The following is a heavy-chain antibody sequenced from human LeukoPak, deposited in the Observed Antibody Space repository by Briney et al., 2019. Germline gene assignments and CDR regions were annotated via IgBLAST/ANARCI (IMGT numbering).Heavy chain of an antibody. Sequence: GGSLRLSCAASGFTFSSYWMHWVRQAPGKGLVWVSRINGDGRSTTYADSVQGRFTISRDNAKNTLYLQMNSLRAEDTEDTAVYYCARGGCSSTASCHGGITHGMDVWGQGTTVTVS. CDR1: GFTFSSYW. V-gene: IGHV3-74*01. J-gene: IGHJ6*02. CDR3: ARGGCSSTASCHGGITHGMDV. D-gene: IGHD2-2*01. CDR2: INGDGRST.